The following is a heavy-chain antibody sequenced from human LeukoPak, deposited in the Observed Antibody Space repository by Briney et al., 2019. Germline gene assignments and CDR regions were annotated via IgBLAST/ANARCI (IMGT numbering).Heavy chain of an antibody. Sequence: GGSLRLSCAASGFTFSSYGMHWVRQAPGKGLEWVAFIRYDGSNKYYADSVKGRFTISRDNSKNTLYLQMNSLRADDTAVYYCARAYYYDTSATPDYWGQGTLVTVSS. J-gene: IGHJ4*02. V-gene: IGHV3-30*02. CDR1: GFTFSSYG. CDR2: IRYDGSNK. CDR3: ARAYYYDTSATPDY. D-gene: IGHD3-22*01.